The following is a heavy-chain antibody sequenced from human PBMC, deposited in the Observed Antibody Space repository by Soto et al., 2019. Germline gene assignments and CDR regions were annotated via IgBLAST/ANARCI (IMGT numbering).Heavy chain of an antibody. D-gene: IGHD1-26*01. CDR2: ISSSSSTI. V-gene: IGHV3-48*01. Sequence: GGSLRLSCAASGFTFSSYSMNWFRQAPGKGLEWVSYISSSSSTIYYADSVKGRFTISRDNAKNSLYLQMNSLRAEDTAVYYCARVLYFYDYSGPWGYFSLWGRGNLVTVYS. J-gene: IGHJ4*01. CDR3: ARVLYFYDYSGPWGYFSL. CDR1: GFTFSSYS.